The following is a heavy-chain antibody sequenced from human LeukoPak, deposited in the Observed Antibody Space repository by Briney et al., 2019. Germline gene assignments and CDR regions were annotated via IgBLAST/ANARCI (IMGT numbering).Heavy chain of an antibody. D-gene: IGHD1-1*01. CDR2: MNPNSGNT. CDR3: ARGTGTGWRFDF. CDR1: GYTFTSYD. J-gene: IGHJ4*02. V-gene: IGHV1-8*03. Sequence: ASVKVSCKASGYTFTSYDINWVRQATGQGLEWMGWMNPNSGNTGYAQKFQGRVTITRNTSISTAYMELSSLRSEDAAVYYCARGTGTGWRFDFWGQGTLVTVSS.